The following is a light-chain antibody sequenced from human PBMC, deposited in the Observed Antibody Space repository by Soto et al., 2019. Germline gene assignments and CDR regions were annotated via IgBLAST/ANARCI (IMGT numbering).Light chain of an antibody. Sequence: DIQMTQSPSTLSASVGDRVTITCRASQSISSWLAWYQQKPGKAPKLLIYEASSLERGVPSRFSGSGSGTEFTLTISSLQPDDFATYYCQQYNSYSRTFGQGTKVEIK. CDR1: QSISSW. J-gene: IGKJ1*01. CDR2: EAS. CDR3: QQYNSYSRT. V-gene: IGKV1-5*03.